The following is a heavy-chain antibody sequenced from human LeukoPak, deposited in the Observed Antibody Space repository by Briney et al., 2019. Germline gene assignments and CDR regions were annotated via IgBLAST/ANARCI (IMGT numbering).Heavy chain of an antibody. J-gene: IGHJ4*02. CDR2: INHSGST. V-gene: IGHV4-34*01. CDR1: GGSFSGYY. CDR3: ARGIVATMAFDY. D-gene: IGHD5-12*01. Sequence: PSETLSLTCAVYGGSFSGYYWSWIRQPPGKGLEWIGEINHSGSTNYNPSLKSRVTISVNTSNNQFSLKLSSVTAADTPGYDCARGIVATMAFDYWGQETLVTVSS.